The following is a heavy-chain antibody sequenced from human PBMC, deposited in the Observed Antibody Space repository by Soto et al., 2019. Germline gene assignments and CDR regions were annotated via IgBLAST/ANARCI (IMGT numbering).Heavy chain of an antibody. Sequence: QVQLVQSGAEVKKPGASVKVSCKASGYTFTSYAMHWVRQAPGQRLEWMGWINAGNGNTKYSQKFQGRVTITRDTSASTAYMELSSLRSEDTAVYYCAGGCRVVVVPAANWFDPWGQGTLVTVSS. CDR1: GYTFTSYA. D-gene: IGHD2-2*01. CDR2: INAGNGNT. J-gene: IGHJ5*02. V-gene: IGHV1-3*01. CDR3: AGGCRVVVVPAANWFDP.